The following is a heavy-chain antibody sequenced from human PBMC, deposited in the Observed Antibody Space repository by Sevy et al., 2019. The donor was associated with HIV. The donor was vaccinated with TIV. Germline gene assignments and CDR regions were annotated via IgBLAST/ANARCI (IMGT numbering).Heavy chain of an antibody. J-gene: IGHJ4*02. CDR2: ISGSSNYI. CDR1: AFTFSSYN. V-gene: IGHV3-21*06. Sequence: GGSLRLSCAASAFTFSSYNMNWVRQAPGKGLEWVSCISGSSNYIYYAESLKGRFIISRDNAKNNLYLQMNSLRADDTAVYYCARGPPDGSYDYFDYWGQGTLVTVSS. CDR3: ARGPPDGSYDYFDY. D-gene: IGHD1-26*01.